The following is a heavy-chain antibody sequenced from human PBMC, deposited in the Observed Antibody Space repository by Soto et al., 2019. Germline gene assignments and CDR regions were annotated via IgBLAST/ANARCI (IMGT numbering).Heavy chain of an antibody. Sequence: SETLSLTCAVYGGSFSGYYWSWIRQPPGKGLEWIGEINHSGSTNYNPSLKSRVTISVDTSKNQFSLKLSSVTAADTAVYYCARFGYCSGGSYYYYYMDVWGKGTTVTVSS. CDR2: INHSGST. CDR1: GGSFSGYY. D-gene: IGHD2-15*01. J-gene: IGHJ6*03. V-gene: IGHV4-34*01. CDR3: ARFGYCSGGSYYYYYMDV.